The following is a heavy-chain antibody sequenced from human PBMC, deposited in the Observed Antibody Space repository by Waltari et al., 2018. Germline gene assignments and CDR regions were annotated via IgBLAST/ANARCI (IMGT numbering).Heavy chain of an antibody. D-gene: IGHD3-16*01. CDR3: ARDLGSLRDY. CDR2: ISSSSSYI. V-gene: IGHV3-21*01. Sequence: EVQLVESGGGLVKPGGSLRLSCAASGFTFSSYSMNWVRQAPGKGLEWVSSISSSSSYIYYADSVKGRFTISRDNAKNSLYLQMNSLRAEDTAVYYCARDLGSLRDYWGQGTLVTVSS. J-gene: IGHJ4*02. CDR1: GFTFSSYS.